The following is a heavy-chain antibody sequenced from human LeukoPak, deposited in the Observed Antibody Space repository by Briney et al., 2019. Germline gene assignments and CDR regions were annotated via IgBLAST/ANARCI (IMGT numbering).Heavy chain of an antibody. D-gene: IGHD3-22*01. CDR1: GFIFRTYA. Sequence: GGSLRLSCAASGFIFRTYAMSWVRQAPGKGLEWVSALSGSGDKTFYADSVKGRFTISRDNSKNTLYLQMNSLRAEDTAVYYCAFSPHYDSSDDYVGYFQHWGQGTLVTVSS. V-gene: IGHV3-23*01. J-gene: IGHJ1*01. CDR3: AFSPHYDSSDDYVGYFQH. CDR2: LSGSGDKT.